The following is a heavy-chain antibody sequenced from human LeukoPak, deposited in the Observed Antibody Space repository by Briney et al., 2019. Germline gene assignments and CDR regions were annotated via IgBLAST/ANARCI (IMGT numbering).Heavy chain of an antibody. D-gene: IGHD1-26*01. Sequence: AGGSLRLSCVASGFTFEKYVMNWVRQAPGKGLEWLATIYGSGVSISYADSVKGRFTISRDNSNNTLYLQMNSLRAEDTAMYFCAKDLGWELPAEAYWGQGTLVTVSS. V-gene: IGHV3-23*01. CDR2: IYGSGVSI. J-gene: IGHJ4*02. CDR3: AKDLGWELPAEAY. CDR1: GFTFEKYV.